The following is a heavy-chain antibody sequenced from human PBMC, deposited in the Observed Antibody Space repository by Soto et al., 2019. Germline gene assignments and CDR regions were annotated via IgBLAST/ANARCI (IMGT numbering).Heavy chain of an antibody. J-gene: IGHJ5*02. V-gene: IGHV4-34*01. CDR2: INHSGST. Sequence: SETLSLTCAVYGGSFSGYYWSWIRQPPGKGLEWIGEINHSGSTNYNPSLKSRVTISVDTSKNQFSLKLSSVTAADTAVYYCARGGDGSSWYIDWYDPWGQGTLVTVSS. CDR3: ARGGDGSSWYIDWYDP. D-gene: IGHD6-13*01. CDR1: GGSFSGYY.